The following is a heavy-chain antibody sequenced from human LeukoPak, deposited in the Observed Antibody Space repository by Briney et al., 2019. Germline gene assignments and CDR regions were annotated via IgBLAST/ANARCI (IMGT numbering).Heavy chain of an antibody. CDR1: GFTFSSYA. J-gene: IGHJ4*02. D-gene: IGHD2-15*01. Sequence: GGSLRLSCAASGFTFSSYAMHWVRQAPGKGLEWVAVISYDGSNKYYADSVKGRFTISRDNSKNTLYLQMNSLRAEDTAVYYCARSLGGICDWGQGTLVTVSS. V-gene: IGHV3-30-3*01. CDR3: ARSLGGICD. CDR2: ISYDGSNK.